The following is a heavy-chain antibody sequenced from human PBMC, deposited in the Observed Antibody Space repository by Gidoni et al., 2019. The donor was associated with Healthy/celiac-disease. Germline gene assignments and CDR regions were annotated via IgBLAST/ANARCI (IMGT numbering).Heavy chain of an antibody. Sequence: QVQLVQSGAEVKKPGASVKVSCKASGYTFTGYYMHWVRQAPGQGLEWMGGINPNSGGTNYEQKFQGRVTMTRDTSISTAYMELSRLRSDDTAVYYCARAREYCSSTSCYTGGDAFDIWGQGTMVTVSS. V-gene: IGHV1-2*02. CDR1: GYTFTGYY. CDR2: INPNSGGT. CDR3: ARAREYCSSTSCYTGGDAFDI. J-gene: IGHJ3*02. D-gene: IGHD2-2*02.